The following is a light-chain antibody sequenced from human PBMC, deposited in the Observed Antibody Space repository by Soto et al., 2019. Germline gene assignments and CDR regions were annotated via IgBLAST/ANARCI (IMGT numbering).Light chain of an antibody. CDR1: QSISSY. CDR3: QQSYSTPLGLT. V-gene: IGKV1-39*01. CDR2: AAS. J-gene: IGKJ4*01. Sequence: DIQMTQSPSSLSASVGDRVTMTCXAIQSISSYLNWYQQKPGKAPKLLIYAASSLQSGVPSRFSGSGSGTDFTLTISSLQPEDFATYYCQQSYSTPLGLTFGGGTKVDIK.